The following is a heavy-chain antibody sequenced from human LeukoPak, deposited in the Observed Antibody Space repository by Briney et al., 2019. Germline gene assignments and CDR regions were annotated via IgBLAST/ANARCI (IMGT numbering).Heavy chain of an antibody. CDR3: AKGKRYPDY. J-gene: IGHJ4*02. CDR1: GFTFSSYT. CDR2: ITTSDGNT. V-gene: IGHV3-23*01. D-gene: IGHD1-1*01. Sequence: GGSLRLSCAASGFTFSSYTMSWVRQAPGKGLEWVSTITTSDGNTYYADSVKGRFTISRDNSKNTLFLQMNSLRAEDTAVYYCAKGKRYPDYWGQGTLVTVSS.